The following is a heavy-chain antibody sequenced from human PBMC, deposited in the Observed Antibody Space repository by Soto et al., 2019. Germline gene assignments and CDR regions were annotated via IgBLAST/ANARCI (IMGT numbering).Heavy chain of an antibody. CDR3: ARDRLDYGDYERIYYYMDV. V-gene: IGHV4-59*01. CDR1: GGSIISYY. CDR2: IYYSGST. J-gene: IGHJ6*03. Sequence: SETLSLTCTVSGGSIISYYWSWIRQPPWKGLEWIGYIYYSGSTNYNPSLKSRVTISVDTSKNQFSLKLSSVTAADTAVYYCARDRLDYGDYERIYYYMDVWGKGTTVTVSS. D-gene: IGHD4-17*01.